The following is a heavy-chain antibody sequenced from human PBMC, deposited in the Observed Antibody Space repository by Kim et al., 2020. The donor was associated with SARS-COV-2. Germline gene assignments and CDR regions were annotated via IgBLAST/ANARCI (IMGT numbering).Heavy chain of an antibody. CDR2: ISGSGGST. V-gene: IGHV3-23*01. CDR3: AKDGNYDILTGYYIGFDY. D-gene: IGHD3-9*01. CDR1: GFTFSSYA. Sequence: GGSLRLSCAASGFTFSSYAMSWVRQAPGKRLEWVSAISGSGGSTYYADSVKGRFTISRDNSKNTLYLQMNSLRAEDTAVYYCAKDGNYDILTGYYIGFDYWGQGTLVTVSS. J-gene: IGHJ4*02.